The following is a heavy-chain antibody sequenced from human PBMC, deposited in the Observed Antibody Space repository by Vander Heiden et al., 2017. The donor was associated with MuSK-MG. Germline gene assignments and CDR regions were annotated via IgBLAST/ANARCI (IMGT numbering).Heavy chain of an antibody. CDR2: ISYDGFNK. CDR3: ARDRLYSSTWSYDYYGRDV. J-gene: IGHJ6*02. Sequence: QLQLVESGGGVVQPGRSLRLSCAASGFTFSSYAMHWVRQAPGKGVEWVAVISYDGFNKYYADSVKGRFTVSRDKSKNTLILQVNSLGPDDTAVYVCARDRLYSSTWSYDYYGRDVWGQGTTGIVAS. D-gene: IGHD2-2*01. CDR1: GFTFSSYA. V-gene: IGHV3-30-3*01.